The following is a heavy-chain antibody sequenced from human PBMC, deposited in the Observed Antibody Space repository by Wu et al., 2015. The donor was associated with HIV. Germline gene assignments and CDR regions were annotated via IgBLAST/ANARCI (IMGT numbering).Heavy chain of an antibody. Sequence: QVQLVQSGNELRKPGASVTVSCNTSGYTFIDYGISWVRQAPGQGLEWMGWISAYNGNTNYAQKFQGRVTMTTDTSTSTAYMELRSLRSDDTAVYYCARVNSGDIVVVSAAGFDPWGQGTLVTVSS. D-gene: IGHD2-2*01. CDR2: ISAYNGNT. CDR3: ARVNSGDIVVVSAAGFDP. V-gene: IGHV1-18*01. CDR1: GYTFIDYG. J-gene: IGHJ5*02.